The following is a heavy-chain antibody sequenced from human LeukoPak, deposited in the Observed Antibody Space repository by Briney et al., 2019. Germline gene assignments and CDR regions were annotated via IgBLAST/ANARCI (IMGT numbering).Heavy chain of an antibody. CDR2: IYYSGGT. Sequence: SETLSLTCTVSGASISSYYWSWIRQPPGKGLEWIGYIYYSGGTDYNPSPKSRVTISVDTSKNQFSLKLSSVTAADTAVYYCAREGNWFDPWGRGTLVTVSS. CDR1: GASISSYY. V-gene: IGHV4-59*01. CDR3: AREGNWFDP. J-gene: IGHJ5*02.